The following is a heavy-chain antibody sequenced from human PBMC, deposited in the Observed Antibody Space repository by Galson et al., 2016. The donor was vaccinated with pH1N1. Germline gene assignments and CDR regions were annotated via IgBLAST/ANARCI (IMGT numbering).Heavy chain of an antibody. D-gene: IGHD1-26*01. Sequence: SLRLSCAASGIGFSSYAMHWFRQAPGQGREWVAFISLDSIKKINLDSVRGRFTVSRDNSKNTLLLQMNSLRAEDTAIDYCARDSALWSAEWELFDYWGQGTLVTVSS. J-gene: IGHJ4*02. CDR3: ARDSALWSAEWELFDY. V-gene: IGHV3-30*04. CDR2: ISLDSIKK. CDR1: GIGFSSYA.